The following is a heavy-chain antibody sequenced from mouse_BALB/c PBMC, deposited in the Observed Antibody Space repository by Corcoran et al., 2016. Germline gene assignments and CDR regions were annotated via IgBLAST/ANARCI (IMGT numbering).Heavy chain of an antibody. CDR3: ARYRDGYDPNWYFDV. D-gene: IGHD2-2*01. CDR1: GYTFTNYG. CDR2: INTYTGEP. J-gene: IGHJ1*01. Sequence: QIQLVQSGPELKKPGETVKISCKASGYTFTNYGMNWVKQAPGKGLKLMGWINTYTGEPTYADDFKGRFAFSLETSASTAYLQINNLKNEDTATYFCARYRDGYDPNWYFDVWGAGTMVTVSS. V-gene: IGHV9-3-1*01.